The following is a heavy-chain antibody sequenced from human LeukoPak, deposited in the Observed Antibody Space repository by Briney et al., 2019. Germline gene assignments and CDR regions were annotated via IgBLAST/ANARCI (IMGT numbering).Heavy chain of an antibody. Sequence: ASVKVSCKASGYTFTRHYIQWVRQATGQGLEWKGIINPSGGSTSYAQKFQGRVTLTRDTSTSTVYMELSSLRSEDTAVYYCARERGVAVAGEGVDPWGQGTLVTVFS. CDR2: INPSGGST. J-gene: IGHJ5*02. D-gene: IGHD6-19*01. CDR1: GYTFTRHY. CDR3: ARERGVAVAGEGVDP. V-gene: IGHV1-46*01.